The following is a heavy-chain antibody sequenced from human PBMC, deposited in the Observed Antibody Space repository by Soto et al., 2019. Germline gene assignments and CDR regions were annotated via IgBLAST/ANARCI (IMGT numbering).Heavy chain of an antibody. Sequence: QITLKESGPTRVKPAQTLALTCTFSGFSLTARPVGVGWIRKTPGKPLEFLAVIYWDDDKRYSPSLKSRLSISKDTSNNQVVLTMAYMDPADTGTYFCVHRGDVNCDWDHGYFDYWGQGSLVTVSS. CDR1: GFSLTARPVG. CDR2: IYWDDDK. V-gene: IGHV2-5*02. J-gene: IGHJ4*02. CDR3: VHRGDVNCDWDHGYFDY. D-gene: IGHD3-9*01.